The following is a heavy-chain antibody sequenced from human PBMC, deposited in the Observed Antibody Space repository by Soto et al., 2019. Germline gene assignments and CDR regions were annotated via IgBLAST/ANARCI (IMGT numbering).Heavy chain of an antibody. D-gene: IGHD6-19*01. CDR3: ATGTGDPRSSGMTYGMDV. CDR1: GSTFTDYY. J-gene: IGHJ6*02. V-gene: IGHV1-69-2*01. CDR2: VDPEDGET. Sequence: ASVKVSCKFSGSTFTDYYMHWVQQAPGKGLEWMGLVDPEDGETIYAEKFQGRVTITADTSTDTAYMDLSRLRPEDTAVYYWATGTGDPRSSGMTYGMDVSSQGTTVTVAS.